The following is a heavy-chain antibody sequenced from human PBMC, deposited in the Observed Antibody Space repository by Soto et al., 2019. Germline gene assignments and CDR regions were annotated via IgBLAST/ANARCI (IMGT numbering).Heavy chain of an antibody. Sequence: ASVKVSCKASGYTFTGYYMHWVRQAPGQGLEWMGWINPNSGGTNYAQKFQGRVTMTRDTSISAAYMELSRLRSDDTAVYYCARDTYGYYDSSGYYYYDYWGQRTLVTVSS. V-gene: IGHV1-2*02. J-gene: IGHJ4*02. D-gene: IGHD3-22*01. CDR1: GYTFTGYY. CDR3: ARDTYGYYDSSGYYYYDY. CDR2: INPNSGGT.